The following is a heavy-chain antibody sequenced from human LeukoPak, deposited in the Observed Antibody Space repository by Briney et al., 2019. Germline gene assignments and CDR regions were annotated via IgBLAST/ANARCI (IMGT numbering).Heavy chain of an antibody. CDR2: INHSGST. J-gene: IGHJ4*02. CDR3: ARGDSSGYYGDDY. D-gene: IGHD3-22*01. Sequence: SETLSLTCAVYGGSFSGYYWSWIRQPPGKGLEWIGEINHSGSTNYNPSLKSRVTISVDTSKNQFSLKLSSVTAADTAVYYCARGDSSGYYGDDYWGQGTLVTVSS. V-gene: IGHV4-34*09. CDR1: GGSFSGYY.